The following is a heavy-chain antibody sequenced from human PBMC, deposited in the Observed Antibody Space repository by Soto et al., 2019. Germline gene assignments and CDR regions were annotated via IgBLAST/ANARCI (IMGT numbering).Heavy chain of an antibody. CDR1: GFTFSSYT. D-gene: IGHD6-13*01. CDR2: ISSSSTYI. J-gene: IGHJ4*02. Sequence: EVQVVESGGGLVTPGGSLRLSCAASGFTFSSYTMNWVRQAPGKGLEWVSSISSSSTYIYYAVSVKGRFTISRDNAKNSLYLQMNSLRGEDTAVYFCARFTHSSTGYTSRSYFDYWGQGTLVTVSS. CDR3: ARFTHSSTGYTSRSYFDY. V-gene: IGHV3-21*01.